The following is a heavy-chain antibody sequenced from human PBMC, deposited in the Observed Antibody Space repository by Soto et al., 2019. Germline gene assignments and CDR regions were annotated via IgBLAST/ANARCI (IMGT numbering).Heavy chain of an antibody. V-gene: IGHV3-23*01. CDR2: ISGSGGST. D-gene: IGHD3-10*01. CDR1: GFTFSSYA. Sequence: GGSLRLSCAASGFTFSSYAMSWVRQAPGKGLEWVSAISGSGGSTYYADSVKGRLTISRDNSKNTLYLQMNSLRAEDTAVYYCAKVGGPQYYFDYWGQGTLVTAPQ. J-gene: IGHJ4*02. CDR3: AKVGGPQYYFDY.